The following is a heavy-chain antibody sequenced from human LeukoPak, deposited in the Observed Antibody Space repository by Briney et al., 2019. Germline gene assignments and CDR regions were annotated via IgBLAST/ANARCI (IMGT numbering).Heavy chain of an antibody. J-gene: IGHJ4*02. D-gene: IGHD4-11*01. V-gene: IGHV3-23*01. CDR3: AVEYSNYFYVY. Sequence: GGSLRLSCAASGFTLSSYAMSWVRQAPGKGLEWVSAISDSGNTYHADSVKGRFTISRDSSKNTLFLQMNSLRAEDTAVYYCAVEYSNYFYVYWGQGTLVTVSS. CDR2: ISDSGNT. CDR1: GFTLSSYA.